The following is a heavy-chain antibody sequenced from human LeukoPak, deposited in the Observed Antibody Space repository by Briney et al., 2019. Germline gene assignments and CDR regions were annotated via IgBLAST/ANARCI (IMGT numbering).Heavy chain of an antibody. D-gene: IGHD2-2*01. Sequence: GGSLRLSCAASGFTFSNCGMHWVRQAPGKGLEWVAVISYDGSNKYYADSVKGRFAISRDNSKNTLYLQMNSLRAEDTAVYYCAKAYGYCTTTSCSHEEFDYWGQGTLVTVSS. CDR1: GFTFSNCG. CDR3: AKAYGYCTTTSCSHEEFDY. J-gene: IGHJ4*02. V-gene: IGHV3-30*18. CDR2: ISYDGSNK.